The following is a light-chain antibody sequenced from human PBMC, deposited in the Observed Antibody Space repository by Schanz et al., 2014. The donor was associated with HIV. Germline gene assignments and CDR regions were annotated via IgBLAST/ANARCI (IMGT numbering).Light chain of an antibody. J-gene: IGLJ2*01. CDR1: SSNVGGYDY. CDR3: SSYTGSKNVI. Sequence: QSVLTQPASVSGSPGQSITISCTGTSSNVGGYDYVSWYQQHPGKAPKLIIYDVSNRPSGISYRFSGSKSGNTASLTVSGLQAEDEADYYCSSYTGSKNVILGGGTKLTVL. V-gene: IGLV2-14*03. CDR2: DVS.